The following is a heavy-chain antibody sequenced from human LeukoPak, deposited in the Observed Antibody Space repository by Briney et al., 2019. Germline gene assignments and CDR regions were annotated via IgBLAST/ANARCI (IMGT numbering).Heavy chain of an antibody. Sequence: SETLSLTCAVHGGSFSGYYWSWIRQPPGKGLEWIGEINHSGSTNYNPSLKSRVTISVDTSKNQFSLKLSSVTAADTAVYYCARRVDSSSWSRFDYWGQGTLVTVSS. J-gene: IGHJ4*02. CDR2: INHSGST. V-gene: IGHV4-34*01. CDR1: GGSFSGYY. CDR3: ARRVDSSSWSRFDY. D-gene: IGHD6-13*01.